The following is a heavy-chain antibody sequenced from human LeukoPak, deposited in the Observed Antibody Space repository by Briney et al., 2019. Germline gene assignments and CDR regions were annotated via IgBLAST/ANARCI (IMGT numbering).Heavy chain of an antibody. CDR3: AKARGRYYYDSSEKSLDY. D-gene: IGHD3-22*01. Sequence: PGGSLRLSCAASGFTFSSYAMSWVRQAPGKGLEWVLAISGSGGSTYYADSVKGRFTISRDNSKNTLYLQMNSLRAEDTAVYYCAKARGRYYYDSSEKSLDYWGQGTLVTVSS. CDR2: ISGSGGST. J-gene: IGHJ4*02. CDR1: GFTFSSYA. V-gene: IGHV3-23*01.